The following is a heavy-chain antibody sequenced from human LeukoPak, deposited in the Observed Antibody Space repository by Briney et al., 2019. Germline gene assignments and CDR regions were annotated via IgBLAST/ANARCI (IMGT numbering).Heavy chain of an antibody. Sequence: PGGSLRLSCAASGFTVSSNYMSWVRQAPGKGLEWVSVIYSGGSTYYADSVKGRFTISRDNSKNTLYLQMNSLRAEDTAVYYCARDIGWELRGVHFDYWGQGTLVTVSS. CDR3: ARDIGWELRGVHFDY. V-gene: IGHV3-53*01. J-gene: IGHJ4*02. CDR2: IYSGGST. CDR1: GFTVSSNY. D-gene: IGHD1-26*01.